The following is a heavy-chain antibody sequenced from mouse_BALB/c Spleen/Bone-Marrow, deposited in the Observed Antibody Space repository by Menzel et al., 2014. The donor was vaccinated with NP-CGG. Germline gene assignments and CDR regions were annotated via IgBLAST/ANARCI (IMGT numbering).Heavy chain of an antibody. CDR1: GYTFTSYW. CDR3: TRDDGGFAY. CDR2: INPSTGYT. Sequence: QVQLKESGAELAKPGASVKMSCKASGYTFTSYWMHWVKQRPGQGLEWIGYINPSTGYTEYNQKFKDEATLTADKSSSTAYMHLSSPTSEDSAVYYCTRDDGGFAYWGQGTLVTVSA. J-gene: IGHJ3*01. V-gene: IGHV1-7*01. D-gene: IGHD1-1*02.